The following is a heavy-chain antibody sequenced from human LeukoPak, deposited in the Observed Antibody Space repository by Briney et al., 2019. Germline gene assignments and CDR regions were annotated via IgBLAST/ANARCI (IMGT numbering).Heavy chain of an antibody. CDR2: IYYSGST. V-gene: IGHV4-59*01. CDR3: AREPYCSGGSCYSP. Sequence: SETLSLTCAVYGGSFSGYYWSWIRQPPGKGLEWIGYIYYSGSTNYNPSLKSRVTISVDTSKNQFSLKLSSVTAADTAVYYCAREPYCSGGSCYSPWGQGTLVTVSS. D-gene: IGHD2-15*01. J-gene: IGHJ5*02. CDR1: GGSFSGYY.